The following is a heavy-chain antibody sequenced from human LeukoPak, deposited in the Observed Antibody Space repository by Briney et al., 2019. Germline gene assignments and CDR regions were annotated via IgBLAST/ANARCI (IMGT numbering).Heavy chain of an antibody. Sequence: GGSLRLSCAASGFTFSSYSMNWVRQAPGKGLEWVSYISSSSSSTIYYADSVKGRFTIPRDNAKNSLYLQMNSLRAEDTAVYYCAREGHYYDSTGYMDVWGKGTTVTVSS. CDR3: AREGHYYDSTGYMDV. V-gene: IGHV3-48*04. J-gene: IGHJ6*04. D-gene: IGHD3-22*01. CDR2: ISSSSSSTI. CDR1: GFTFSSYS.